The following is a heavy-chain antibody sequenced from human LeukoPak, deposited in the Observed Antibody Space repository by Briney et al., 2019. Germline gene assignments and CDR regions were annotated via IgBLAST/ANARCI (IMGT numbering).Heavy chain of an antibody. Sequence: PSETLSLTCTVSGGSTNSYYWSWIRQPPGKGLEWIGYIYYSGSTNYNPSLKSRVTISVDTSKNQFSLKLSSVTAADTAVYYCARGNYYDSSGYLYYYYYYMDVWGKGTTVTVSS. CDR1: GGSTNSYY. CDR3: ARGNYYDSSGYLYYYYYYMDV. V-gene: IGHV4-59*01. J-gene: IGHJ6*03. D-gene: IGHD3-22*01. CDR2: IYYSGST.